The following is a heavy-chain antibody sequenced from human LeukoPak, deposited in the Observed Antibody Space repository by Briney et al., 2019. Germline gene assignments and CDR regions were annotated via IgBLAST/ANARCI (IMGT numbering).Heavy chain of an antibody. CDR3: ARDGVGYYDFWSGYWDY. Sequence: GASVKVSCKASGYTFTSYYMHWVRQAPGQGLEWMGIINPSGGSTSYAQKFQGRVTMTRDTSTSTVYMEPSSLRSEDTAVYYCARDGVGYYDFWSGYWDYWGQGTLVTVSS. J-gene: IGHJ4*02. V-gene: IGHV1-46*01. D-gene: IGHD3-3*01. CDR1: GYTFTSYY. CDR2: INPSGGST.